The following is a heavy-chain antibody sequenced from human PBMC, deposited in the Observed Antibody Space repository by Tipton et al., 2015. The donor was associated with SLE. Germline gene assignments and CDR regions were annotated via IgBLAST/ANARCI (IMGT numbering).Heavy chain of an antibody. Sequence: TLSLTCAVYGGSFGSGSYYWSWIRQPPGKGLEWIGYISYSGSTNYNPSLKSRVTISVDTSKNQFSLKLSSVTAADTAVYYCATWIAAAGNDAFDIWGQGTMVTVSS. CDR1: GGSFGSGSYY. D-gene: IGHD6-13*01. V-gene: IGHV4-61*01. CDR2: ISYSGST. J-gene: IGHJ3*02. CDR3: ATWIAAAGNDAFDI.